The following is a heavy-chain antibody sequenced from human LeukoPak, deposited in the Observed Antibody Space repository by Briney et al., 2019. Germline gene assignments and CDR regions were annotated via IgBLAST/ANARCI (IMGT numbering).Heavy chain of an antibody. Sequence: ASVKVSCKASAYTFTIYTIHWVRQAPGQRLEWMGWINAGNGNTRCSQNFQGRVTITRDTSATTAYMELSSLRSEDTAVYHCARTTRSWYEDNDAFDIWGQGTTVTVSS. CDR2: INAGNGNT. D-gene: IGHD6-13*01. CDR1: AYTFTIYT. V-gene: IGHV1-3*01. J-gene: IGHJ3*02. CDR3: ARTTRSWYEDNDAFDI.